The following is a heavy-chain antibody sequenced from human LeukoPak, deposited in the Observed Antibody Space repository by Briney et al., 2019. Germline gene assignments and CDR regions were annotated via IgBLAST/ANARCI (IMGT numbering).Heavy chain of an antibody. D-gene: IGHD2-15*01. CDR1: GYTFTGYY. Sequence: ASVKVSCKASGYTFTGYYMHWVRQAPGQGLEWMGRINPNSGGTNYAQKFQGRVTMTRDTSISTAYMELSRLRSDDTAVYYCARDCSGGSCYSGYDYWGQETLVTVS. V-gene: IGHV1-2*06. J-gene: IGHJ4*02. CDR2: INPNSGGT. CDR3: ARDCSGGSCYSGYDY.